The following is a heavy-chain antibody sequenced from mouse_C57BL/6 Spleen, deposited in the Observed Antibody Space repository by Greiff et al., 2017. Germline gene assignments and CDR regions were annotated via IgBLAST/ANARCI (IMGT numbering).Heavy chain of an antibody. Sequence: EVKLVESGGGLVKPGGSLKLSCAASGFTFSSYAMSWVRQTPEKRLEWVATISDGGSYTYYPDNVKGRFTISRDNAKNNLYLQMSHLKSEDTAMYYCARDSPFIPFFDYWGQGTTLTVSS. CDR2: ISDGGSYT. J-gene: IGHJ2*01. CDR1: GFTFSSYA. V-gene: IGHV5-4*01. D-gene: IGHD1-1*01. CDR3: ARDSPFIPFFDY.